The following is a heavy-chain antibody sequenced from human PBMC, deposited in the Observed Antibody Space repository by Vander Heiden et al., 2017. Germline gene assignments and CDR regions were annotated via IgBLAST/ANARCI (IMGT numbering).Heavy chain of an antibody. D-gene: IGHD4-17*01. CDR1: EFTFVSCA. CDR2: ISDDGSNK. J-gene: IGHJ4*02. V-gene: IGHV3-30*07. Sequence: QVQLVESGGGVVQPGRSLGLSCAPSEFTFVSCAMQWVRQATGKGLEWVEVISDDGSNKYDADSVKGRVTSSRDNSKNTMYRQMHSLRAEETDVYYCARVGGDYGDTAIYYYFDYWGQGTLVTVSS. CDR3: ARVGGDYGDTAIYYYFDY.